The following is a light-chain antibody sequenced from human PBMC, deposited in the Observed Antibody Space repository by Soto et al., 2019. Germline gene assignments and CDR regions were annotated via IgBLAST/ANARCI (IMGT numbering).Light chain of an antibody. CDR3: AAWDDILNGYV. CDR2: SNY. Sequence: VLTQPPSASGTPGQRVTISCSGSSSNIESNTVTWYQQLPGTAPKLVIYSNYDRPSGVPDRFSGSTSGTSASLVIRGLQSEDEADYYCAAWDDILNGYVFGGGTKVTV. J-gene: IGLJ1*01. V-gene: IGLV1-44*01. CDR1: SSNIESNT.